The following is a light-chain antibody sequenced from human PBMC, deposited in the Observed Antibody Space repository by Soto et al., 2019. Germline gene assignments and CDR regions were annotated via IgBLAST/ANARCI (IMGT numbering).Light chain of an antibody. Sequence: VVTQEPSFSVSPGRTVTLTCGLSSGSVSTSYYPSWYQQTPGQAPRTLIYNTNTRSSGVPDRFSGSILGNKAALTITGAQADDESDYYCVLYMGSGTWVFGGGTKVTVL. CDR2: NTN. CDR3: VLYMGSGTWV. CDR1: SGSVSTSYY. V-gene: IGLV8-61*01. J-gene: IGLJ3*02.